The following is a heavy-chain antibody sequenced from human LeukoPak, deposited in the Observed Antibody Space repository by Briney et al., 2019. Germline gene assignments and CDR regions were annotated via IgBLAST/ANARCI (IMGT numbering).Heavy chain of an antibody. Sequence: SGGSLRLSCAASGFTFSSYSMNWVRQAPGKGLEWVSSISSSSSYIYYADSVKGRFPISRDNAKNSLYLQMNSLRAEDTAVYYCARGGDGGDYDILTGYYMDVWGKGTTVTVSS. CDR3: ARGGDGGDYDILTGYYMDV. V-gene: IGHV3-21*01. CDR2: ISSSSSYI. CDR1: GFTFSSYS. D-gene: IGHD3-9*01. J-gene: IGHJ6*03.